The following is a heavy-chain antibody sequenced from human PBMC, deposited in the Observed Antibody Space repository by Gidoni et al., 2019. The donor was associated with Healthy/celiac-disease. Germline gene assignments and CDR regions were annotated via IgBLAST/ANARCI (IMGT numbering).Heavy chain of an antibody. J-gene: IGHJ4*02. CDR1: GGPVRSYV. CDR2: IIPIFGTA. V-gene: IGHV1-69*01. D-gene: IGHD3-3*01. Sequence: QVQLVQSGAEVTKPGSSVKVSCKASGGPVRSYVISWVRQAPGQGLEWMGGIIPIFGTANYAQKFQGRVTITADESTSTAYMELSSLRSEDTAVYYCARADRGTIFGVVTSPFDYWGQGTLVTVSS. CDR3: ARADRGTIFGVVTSPFDY.